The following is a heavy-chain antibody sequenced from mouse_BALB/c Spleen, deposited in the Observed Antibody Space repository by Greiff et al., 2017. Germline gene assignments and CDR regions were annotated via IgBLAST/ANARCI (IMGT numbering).Heavy chain of an antibody. CDR3: ARLRIYDGIYDMDY. J-gene: IGHJ4*01. CDR2: ILPGSGST. V-gene: IGHV1-9*01. D-gene: IGHD2-1*01. CDR1: GYTFSSYW. Sequence: QVQLQQSGAELMKPGASVKISCKATGYTFSSYWIEWVKQRPGHGLEWIGEILPGSGSTNFNEKFKGKATFTADTSSNTAYMQLSSLTSEDSAVYYCARLRIYDGIYDMDYWGQGTSVTVSS.